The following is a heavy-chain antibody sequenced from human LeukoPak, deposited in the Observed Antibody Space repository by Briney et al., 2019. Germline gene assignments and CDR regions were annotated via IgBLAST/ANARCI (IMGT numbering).Heavy chain of an antibody. V-gene: IGHV4-59*01. CDR3: AKMGDGDDYSDSSGFYGDY. Sequence: SETLSLTCTVSGGSISSYYWTWIRQPPGKGLEWIGYISYSGTTNYNPSLKSRVTISVDTSKKQVSLKLSSVTAADTAVYYCAKMGDGDDYSDSSGFYGDYWGQGSLVTVSS. CDR2: ISYSGTT. D-gene: IGHD3-22*01. CDR1: GGSISSYY. J-gene: IGHJ4*02.